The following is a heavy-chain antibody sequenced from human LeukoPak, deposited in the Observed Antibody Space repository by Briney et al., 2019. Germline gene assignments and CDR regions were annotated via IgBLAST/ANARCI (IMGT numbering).Heavy chain of an antibody. J-gene: IGHJ4*02. CDR1: GGSFSAYY. CDR3: ARRISRVRTFEN. Sequence: SETLSLTCAVYGGSFSAYYWSWIRQPPGKGLEWIGEINHSGSTNYNPSLKSRVTISVDTSKYHSSLNLSSVTAADTAVYYCARRISRVRTFENWGQGTLVTVSS. CDR2: INHSGST. V-gene: IGHV4-34*01. D-gene: IGHD3-3*02.